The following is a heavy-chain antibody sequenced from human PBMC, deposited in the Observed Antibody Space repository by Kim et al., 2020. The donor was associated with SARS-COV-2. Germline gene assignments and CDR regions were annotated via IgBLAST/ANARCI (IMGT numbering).Heavy chain of an antibody. V-gene: IGHV3-23*01. CDR1: GFTFSSYA. D-gene: IGHD3-3*01. CDR3: AKVYYDFWSGYYDLYYFDY. Sequence: GGSLRLSCAASGFTFSSYAMSWVRQAPGKGLEWVSAISGSGGSTYYADSVKGRFTISRDNSKNTLYLQMNSLRAEDTAVYYCAKVYYDFWSGYYDLYYFDYWGQGTLVTVSS. J-gene: IGHJ4*02. CDR2: ISGSGGST.